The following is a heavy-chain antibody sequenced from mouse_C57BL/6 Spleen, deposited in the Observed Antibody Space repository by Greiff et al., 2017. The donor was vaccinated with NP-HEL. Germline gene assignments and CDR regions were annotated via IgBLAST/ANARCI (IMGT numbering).Heavy chain of an antibody. Sequence: VQLQQSGAELVKPGASVKLSCKASGYTFTSYWITWVKQRPGQGLEWFGDIYPGSGSTNYNEKFKSKATLTVDTSSSTAYMQLSSLTSEDSAVKYCAMRLRPYAMDYWGQGTSVTVSS. CDR3: AMRLRPYAMDY. CDR2: IYPGSGST. J-gene: IGHJ4*01. D-gene: IGHD2-4*01. V-gene: IGHV1-55*01. CDR1: GYTFTSYW.